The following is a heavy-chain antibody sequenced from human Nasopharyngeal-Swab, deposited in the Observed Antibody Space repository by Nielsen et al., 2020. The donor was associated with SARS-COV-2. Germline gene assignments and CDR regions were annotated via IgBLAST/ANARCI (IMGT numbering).Heavy chain of an antibody. V-gene: IGHV4-34*01. CDR2: INHSGST. CDR3: ARDRVAAGMDV. CDR1: GGSFSGYY. J-gene: IGHJ6*03. Sequence: SETLSLTCAVYGGSFSGYYWNWIRQPPGKGLEWIGEINHSGSTNYNPSLKSRVTISVDTSKNQFSLKLSSVTAADTAVYYCARDRVAAGMDVWGKGTTVTVSS. D-gene: IGHD3-10*01.